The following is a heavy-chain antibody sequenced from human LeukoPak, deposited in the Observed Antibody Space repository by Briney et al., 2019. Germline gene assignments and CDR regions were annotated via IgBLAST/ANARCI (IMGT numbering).Heavy chain of an antibody. D-gene: IGHD4-17*01. V-gene: IGHV3-66*01. Sequence: GALRLSCAASGFTVSRKYMSWVRQAPGKGLEWVSVIYSGGDTSYADSVKGRFTISRDNSKNTLYLQMNSLRDEDTAVYHCASTPNGDYPYFDYWGQGTLVTVSS. CDR1: GFTVSRKY. CDR2: IYSGGDT. CDR3: ASTPNGDYPYFDY. J-gene: IGHJ4*02.